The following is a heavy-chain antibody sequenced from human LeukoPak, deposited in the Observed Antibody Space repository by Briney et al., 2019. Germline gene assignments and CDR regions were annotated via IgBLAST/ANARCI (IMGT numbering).Heavy chain of an antibody. J-gene: IGHJ4*02. D-gene: IGHD6-19*01. CDR3: VRPRQWLVEIDY. CDR1: GYSISSGYN. CDR2: IYHSRST. V-gene: IGHV4-38-2*01. Sequence: SETLSLTCAVSGYSISSGYNWGWIRQPPGKGLEWIGGIYHSRSTYYNPSLGSRVTISVDTSKNQFSLKLTSVTAADTAVYYCVRPRQWLVEIDYWGQGALVTVSS.